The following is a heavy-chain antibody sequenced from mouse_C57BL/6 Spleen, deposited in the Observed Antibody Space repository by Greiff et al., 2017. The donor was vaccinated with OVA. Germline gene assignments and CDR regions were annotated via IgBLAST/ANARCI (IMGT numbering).Heavy chain of an antibody. J-gene: IGHJ4*01. CDR1: GFTFSDYY. V-gene: IGHV5-12*01. D-gene: IGHD1-1*01. Sequence: EVQGVESGGGLVQPGGSLKLSCAASGFTFSDYYMYWVRQTPEKRLVWVAYISNGGGSTYYPDTVKGRFTISRDNAKNTLYLQMSRLKTEDTAMYYSTRQAFITTAYAMDYWGQGTSVTVSS. CDR2: ISNGGGST. CDR3: TRQAFITTAYAMDY.